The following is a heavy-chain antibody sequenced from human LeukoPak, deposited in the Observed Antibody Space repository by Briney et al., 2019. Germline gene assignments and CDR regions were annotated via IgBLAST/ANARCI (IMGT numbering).Heavy chain of an antibody. CDR1: GFTFSSSW. V-gene: IGHV3-74*01. D-gene: IGHD6-19*01. J-gene: IGHJ4*02. CDR3: AREVYSSHYYFDY. Sequence: GGSLRLSCAASGFTFSSSWMYWVRQAPGKGLVWVSRINSDASSTSYADSVKGRFTISRDNAKNTLYLQMSSLRAEDTAVYYCAREVYSSHYYFDYWGQGTLVTVSS. CDR2: INSDASST.